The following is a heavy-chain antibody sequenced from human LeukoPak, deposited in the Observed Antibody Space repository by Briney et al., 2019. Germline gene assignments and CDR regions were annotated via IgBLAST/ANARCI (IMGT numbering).Heavy chain of an antibody. CDR2: MDQDGSEE. J-gene: IGHJ4*02. D-gene: IGHD1-1*01. CDR3: ARESTEERPGC. CDR1: GFTLSDYW. Sequence: PGGSLRLSCAASGFTLSDYWTSWVRQAPGKGLEWVANMDQDGSEENYVDSVKGRFTISRDDAKNSLYLQMSSLRAEDTAVYYCARESTEERPGCWGQGTLVTVSS. V-gene: IGHV3-7*01.